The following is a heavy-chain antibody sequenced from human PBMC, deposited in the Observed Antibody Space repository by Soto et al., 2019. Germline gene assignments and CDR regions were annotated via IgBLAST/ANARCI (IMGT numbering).Heavy chain of an antibody. CDR2: IKSKTDGGTT. J-gene: IGHJ6*02. CDR3: TTDNRYYDSSGDVNYYYGMDV. V-gene: IGHV3-15*07. Sequence: GGSLRLSCAASGFTFSNAWMNWVRQAPGKGLEWVGRIKSKTDGGTTDYAAPGKGRFTISRDDSKKTLYLQMNSLKTEDTAVYYCTTDNRYYDSSGDVNYYYGMDVWGQGTTVTVSS. CDR1: GFTFSNAW. D-gene: IGHD3-22*01.